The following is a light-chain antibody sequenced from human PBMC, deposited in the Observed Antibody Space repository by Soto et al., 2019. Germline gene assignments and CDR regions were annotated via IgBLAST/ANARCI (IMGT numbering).Light chain of an antibody. J-gene: IGKJ5*01. CDR3: QQFGSSVN. Sequence: EIVMTQSPATLSVSPGERATLSCRASQSVSSYLAWYQQKPGQAPRLLIYRTSTRATGIPDRFSGSGSGTDFTLTISRLEPEDFAVYYCQQFGSSVNFGQGTRLEIK. CDR2: RTS. V-gene: IGKV3-20*01. CDR1: QSVSSY.